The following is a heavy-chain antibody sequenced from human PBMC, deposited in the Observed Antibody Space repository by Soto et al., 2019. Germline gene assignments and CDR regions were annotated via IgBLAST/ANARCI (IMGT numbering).Heavy chain of an antibody. CDR1: GFTFSSYG. V-gene: IGHV3-30*18. Sequence: GGSLRLSCAASGFTFSSYGMHWVRQAPGKGLEWVAVISYDGSNKYYADSVKGRFTISRDNSKNTLYLQMNSLRAEDTAVYYCAKEETIQLWLRGGDFDIWGQVTMVTVSS. D-gene: IGHD5-18*01. CDR3: AKEETIQLWLRGGDFDI. J-gene: IGHJ3*02. CDR2: ISYDGSNK.